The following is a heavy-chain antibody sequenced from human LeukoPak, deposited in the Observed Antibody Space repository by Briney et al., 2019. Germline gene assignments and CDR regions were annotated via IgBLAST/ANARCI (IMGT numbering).Heavy chain of an antibody. CDR2: IWFDGSSK. CDR1: GFNFTDDG. V-gene: IGHV3-33*01. D-gene: IGHD3-10*01. J-gene: IGHJ4*02. CDR3: ARGSPRGFGGYYFDY. Sequence: PGKSLRLSCAASGFNFTDDGMHWVRQAPGKGLEWVAIIWFDGSSKHYTASVKGRFTISRDNSKKALYLQMNSLRAEDTAVYYCARGSPRGFGGYYFDYWGQGTLVTVSS.